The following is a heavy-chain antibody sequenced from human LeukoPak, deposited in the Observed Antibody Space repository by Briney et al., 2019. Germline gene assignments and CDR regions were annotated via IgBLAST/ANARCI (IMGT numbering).Heavy chain of an antibody. Sequence: SETLCLTCAVYGGSFSGYYWSWIRQPPGKGLEWIGEINHSGSTNYNPSLKSRVTISVDTSKNQFSLKLSSVTAADTAVYYCAKGAGGFSYYNWFDPWGQGTLVTVSS. J-gene: IGHJ5*02. CDR2: INHSGST. CDR1: GGSFSGYY. V-gene: IGHV4-34*01. CDR3: AKGAGGFSYYNWFDP. D-gene: IGHD5-18*01.